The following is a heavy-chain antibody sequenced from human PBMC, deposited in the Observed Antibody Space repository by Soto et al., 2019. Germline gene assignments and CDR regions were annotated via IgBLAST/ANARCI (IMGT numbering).Heavy chain of an antibody. J-gene: IGHJ4*02. D-gene: IGHD3-3*01. CDR3: ARDIGGDY. CDR1: GYSISSGYY. V-gene: IGHV4-38-2*02. Sequence: SETLSLTCTVSGYSISSGYYWGWIRQPPGKGLEWIGSIYHSGSTYYNPSLKSRVTISVDTPKNQFSLKLSSVTAADTAVYYCARDIGGDYWGQGTLVTVSS. CDR2: IYHSGST.